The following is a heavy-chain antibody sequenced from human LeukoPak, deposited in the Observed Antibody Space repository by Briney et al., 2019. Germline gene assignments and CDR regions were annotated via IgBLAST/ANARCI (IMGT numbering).Heavy chain of an antibody. CDR3: ARSPALYYYDSSYYFDY. CDR1: GYTFTGHY. D-gene: IGHD3-22*01. Sequence: GASVKVSCKASGYTFTGHYMHWVRQAPGQGLEWMGGIIPIFGTANYAQKFQGRVTITADESTSTAYMELSSLRSEDTAVYYCARSPALYYYDSSYYFDYWGQGTLVTVSS. CDR2: IIPIFGTA. V-gene: IGHV1-69*13. J-gene: IGHJ4*02.